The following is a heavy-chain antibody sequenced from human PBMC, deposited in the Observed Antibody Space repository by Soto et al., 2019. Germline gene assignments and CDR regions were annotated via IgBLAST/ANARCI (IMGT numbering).Heavy chain of an antibody. CDR1: GFTFSSYA. V-gene: IGHV3-23*01. Sequence: GSLRLSCAASGFTFSSYAMSWVRQAPGKGLEWVSGISYGGGSTYYADSVKGRFTISRDNSKNTLYLQMNSLRAEDTAVYYCAKAYSNYYYFDYWGQGTLVTVSS. D-gene: IGHD4-4*01. CDR2: ISYGGGST. J-gene: IGHJ4*02. CDR3: AKAYSNYYYFDY.